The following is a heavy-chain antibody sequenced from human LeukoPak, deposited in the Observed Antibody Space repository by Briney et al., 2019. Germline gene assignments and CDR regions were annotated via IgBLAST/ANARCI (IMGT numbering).Heavy chain of an antibody. CDR3: VCQAAGTDFYFDY. D-gene: IGHD6-13*01. V-gene: IGHV3-43D*04. CDR2: ISWDGGSA. CDR1: GIHFGGYA. Sequence: GSLRLSCATSGIHFGGYAKHWVRQTPGKGLEWVSLISWDGGSAYYADSVKGRFTISRDNSKNSLYLQMNSLRAEDTALYYCVCQAAGTDFYFDYWGQGTLVTVSS. J-gene: IGHJ4*02.